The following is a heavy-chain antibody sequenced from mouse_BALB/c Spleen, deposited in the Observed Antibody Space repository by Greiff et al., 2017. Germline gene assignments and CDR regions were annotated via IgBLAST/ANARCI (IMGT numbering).Heavy chain of an antibody. CDR1: GYTFTDYA. CDR3: AIYGNYEYFDY. J-gene: IGHJ2*01. Sequence: QVQLKESGPELMRPGVSVKISCKGSGYTFTDYAMHWVKQSHAKSLEWIGVISTYYGNTNYNQKFKGKATMTVDKSSSTAYMELARLTSEDSAIYYCAIYGNYEYFDYWGQGTTLTVSS. CDR2: ISTYYGNT. V-gene: IGHV1-67*01. D-gene: IGHD2-1*01.